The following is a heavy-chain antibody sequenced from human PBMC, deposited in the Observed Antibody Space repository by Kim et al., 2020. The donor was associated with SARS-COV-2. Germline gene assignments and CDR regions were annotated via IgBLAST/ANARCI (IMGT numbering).Heavy chain of an antibody. D-gene: IGHD3-22*01. V-gene: IGHV4-39*07. Sequence: SETLSLTCTVSGGSISSSSYYWGWIRQPPGKGLEWIGSIYYSGSTYYNPSLKSRVTISVDTSKNQFSLKLSSVTAADTAVYYCARDSSGYYLNFDFWGQG. CDR1: GGSISSSSYY. CDR3: ARDSSGYYLNFDF. J-gene: IGHJ4*02. CDR2: IYYSGST.